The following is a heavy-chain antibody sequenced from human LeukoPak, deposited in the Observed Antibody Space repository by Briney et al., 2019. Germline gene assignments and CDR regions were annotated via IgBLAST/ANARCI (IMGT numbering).Heavy chain of an antibody. CDR2: ISYDGSNK. CDR3: ARWYSSSWYFYYYGMDV. V-gene: IGHV3-30*04. Sequence: GRSLRLSCAASGFTFSSYAMHWVRQAPGKGLEWVAVISYDGSNKYYADSVKGRFTISRDNSKNTLYLQMNGLRAEDTAVYYCARWYSSSWYFYYYGMDVWGQGTTVTVSS. J-gene: IGHJ6*02. CDR1: GFTFSSYA. D-gene: IGHD6-13*01.